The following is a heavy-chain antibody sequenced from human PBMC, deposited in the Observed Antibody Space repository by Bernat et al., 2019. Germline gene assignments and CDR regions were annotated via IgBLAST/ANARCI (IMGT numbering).Heavy chain of an antibody. Sequence: QVQLQQWGAGLLKPSETLSLTCAVYGGSFSGYYWSWIRQPPGKGLEWIGEINHSGGTNYNPSLKSRVTTSVDTSKNQFSLKLSSVTAADTSVYYCARGLPDSAFYYHYGMDVCGQGTTVTVSS. D-gene: IGHD3-22*01. V-gene: IGHV4-34*01. J-gene: IGHJ6*02. CDR1: GGSFSGYY. CDR3: ARGLPDSAFYYHYGMDV. CDR2: INHSGGT.